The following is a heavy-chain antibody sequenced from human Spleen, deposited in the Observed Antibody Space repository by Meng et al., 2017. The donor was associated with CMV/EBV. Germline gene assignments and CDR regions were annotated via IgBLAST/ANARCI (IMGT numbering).Heavy chain of an antibody. Sequence: SRGSISSSGYYWSWIRQHPGWGLEWIGYIYYSGSTSYNPSLNSRVTISVDTSKNQFSLKLSSVTAADTAVYYCARDSPYSSSWYFDYWGQGTLVTVSS. J-gene: IGHJ4*02. D-gene: IGHD6-13*01. CDR2: IYYSGST. V-gene: IGHV4-31*02. CDR1: RGSISSSGYY. CDR3: ARDSPYSSSWYFDY.